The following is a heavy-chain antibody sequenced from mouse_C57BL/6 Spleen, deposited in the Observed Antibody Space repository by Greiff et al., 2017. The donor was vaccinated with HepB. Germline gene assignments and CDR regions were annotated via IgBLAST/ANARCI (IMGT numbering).Heavy chain of an antibody. CDR1: GYTFTSYG. CDR2: IYPRSGNT. J-gene: IGHJ4*01. CDR3: ARDYSNYYYAMDY. D-gene: IGHD2-5*01. Sequence: QVQLQQSGAELARPGASVKLSCKASGYTFTSYGISWVKQRTGQGLEWIGEIYPRSGNTYYNEKFKGKATLTSDKSSSTAYMELRSLTSEDSAVYFCARDYSNYYYAMDYWGQGTSVTVSS. V-gene: IGHV1-81*01.